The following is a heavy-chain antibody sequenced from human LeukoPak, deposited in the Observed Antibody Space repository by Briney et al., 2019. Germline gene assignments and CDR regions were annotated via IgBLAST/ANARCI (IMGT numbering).Heavy chain of an antibody. CDR1: SGSINSYF. D-gene: IGHD5-12*01. J-gene: IGHJ6*03. V-gene: IGHV4-4*07. Sequence: SETLSLTCTVSSGSINSYFWSWIRQPAGKGLEWIGRIYTSGSTNYNPSLKSRVTMSVDTSKNQFSLKLTSVTAADTAVYYCARRSGYDPDYYYYYMDVWGKGTTVTVSS. CDR3: ARRSGYDPDYYYYYMDV. CDR2: IYTSGST.